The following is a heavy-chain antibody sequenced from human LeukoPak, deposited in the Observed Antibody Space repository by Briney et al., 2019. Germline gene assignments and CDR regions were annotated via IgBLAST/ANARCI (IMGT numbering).Heavy chain of an antibody. CDR2: ISSSSSYI. CDR1: GFTFSSYS. Sequence: NPGGSLRLSCAASGFTFSSYSMSWDRQAPGKGLEWVSSISSSSSYIYYADSVKGRFTISRDNAKNSLYLQMNSLRAEDTAVYYCAREGGYSGYDMDYWGRGTLVTVSS. V-gene: IGHV3-21*01. CDR3: AREGGYSGYDMDY. J-gene: IGHJ4*02. D-gene: IGHD5-12*01.